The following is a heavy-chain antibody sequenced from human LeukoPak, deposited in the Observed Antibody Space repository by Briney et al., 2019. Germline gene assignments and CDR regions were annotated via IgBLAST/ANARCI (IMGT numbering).Heavy chain of an antibody. CDR2: IYYSGIT. J-gene: IGHJ4*02. CDR1: GFSISSSSYY. CDR3: ARDWATVTELDY. V-gene: IGHV4-39*02. D-gene: IGHD4-17*01. Sequence: SETLSLTCTVSGFSISSSSYYWGWIRQPPGKGLEWIGSIYYSGITYYNPSLKSRVTISVDTSKNQLSLKLSSVTAADTAVYYCARDWATVTELDYWGQGTLVTVSS.